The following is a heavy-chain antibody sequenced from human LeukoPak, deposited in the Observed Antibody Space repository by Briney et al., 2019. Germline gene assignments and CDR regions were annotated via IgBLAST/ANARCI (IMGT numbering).Heavy chain of an antibody. Sequence: SETLSLTCTVSGGSISSYYWSWIRQPPGKGLEWIGYIYYSGSTNYNPSLKSRVTISVDTSKNQFSLKLSSVTAADTAVYYCARVVSRMRYCSSTSCYRDLDLYYYYYMDVWGKGTTVTISS. D-gene: IGHD2-2*01. CDR3: ARVVSRMRYCSSTSCYRDLDLYYYYYMDV. CDR2: IYYSGST. V-gene: IGHV4-59*01. CDR1: GGSISSYY. J-gene: IGHJ6*03.